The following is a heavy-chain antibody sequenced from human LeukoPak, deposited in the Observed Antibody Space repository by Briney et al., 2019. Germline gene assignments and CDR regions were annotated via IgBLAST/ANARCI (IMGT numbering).Heavy chain of an antibody. D-gene: IGHD2-2*01. V-gene: IGHV1-24*01. Sequence: APVKVSCKVSGYTLTELSIHWVRQAPGKGLEWMGGFDPEDGETIYAQKFQGRVTMTEDTSTDTAYMELSSLRSEDTAVYYCATSPAAAPDWFDPWGQGTLVTVSS. CDR1: GYTLTELS. CDR3: ATSPAAAPDWFDP. CDR2: FDPEDGET. J-gene: IGHJ5*02.